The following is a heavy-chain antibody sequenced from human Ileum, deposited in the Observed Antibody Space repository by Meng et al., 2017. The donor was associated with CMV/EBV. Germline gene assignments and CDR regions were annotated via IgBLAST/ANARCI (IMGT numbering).Heavy chain of an antibody. CDR1: GDSVSSTTVT. D-gene: IGHD6-13*01. Sequence: HVSPQQSGPGLVETSPTLLPSSSISGDSVSSTTVTWNWIRQSPSRGLEWLGRTYYRSKWFNDYALSVRGRITINPDISKNQLSLQLNSVTPEDTAVYYCVRLTGNSWLDYWGRGTLVTVSS. J-gene: IGHJ4*02. V-gene: IGHV6-1*01. CDR2: TYYRSKWFN. CDR3: VRLTGNSWLDY.